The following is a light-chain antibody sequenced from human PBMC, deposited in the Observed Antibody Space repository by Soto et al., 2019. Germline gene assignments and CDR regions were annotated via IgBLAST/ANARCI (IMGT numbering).Light chain of an antibody. J-gene: IGKJ1*01. CDR1: QSISSY. CDR2: AAS. CDR3: KPYGGVWT. V-gene: IGKV1-39*01. Sequence: DIRMTQSPSSLYASVGDRVTITCRASQSISSYLNWYQQKPGKAPKLLIYAASSLESGVPSSFSGSGSATEFILTVRSLQPDDFATDHCKPYGGVWTCGQVTKGEIK.